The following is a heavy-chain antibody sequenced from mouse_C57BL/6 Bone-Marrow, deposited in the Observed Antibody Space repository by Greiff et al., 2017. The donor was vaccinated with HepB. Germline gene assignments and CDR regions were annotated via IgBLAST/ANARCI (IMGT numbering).Heavy chain of an antibody. J-gene: IGHJ3*01. D-gene: IGHD2-4*01. Sequence: QVQLQQPGAELVKPGASVKLSCKASGYTFNSYWMHWVKQRPGRGLEWIGRIDPSSGGTKYNEKFKSKATLTVDKPSSTAYMQLSSLTSEDSAVYYCSRPYDSWFAYWGQGTLVTVSA. CDR3: SRPYDSWFAY. CDR2: IDPSSGGT. V-gene: IGHV1-72*01. CDR1: GYTFNSYW.